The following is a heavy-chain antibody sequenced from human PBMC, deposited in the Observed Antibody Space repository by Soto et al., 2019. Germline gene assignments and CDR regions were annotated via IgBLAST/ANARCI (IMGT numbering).Heavy chain of an antibody. CDR2: IWYDGSNK. V-gene: IGHV3-33*01. CDR3: ARDGLPLYYYHSRIFDY. D-gene: IGHD3-22*01. J-gene: IGHJ4*02. Sequence: GGSLRLSCAASGFTFSSYGMHWVRQAPGKGLEWVAVIWYDGSNKYYADSVKGRFTISRDNSKNTLYLQMNSLRAEDTAVYYCARDGLPLYYYHSRIFDYWGQGTLVTVSS. CDR1: GFTFSSYG.